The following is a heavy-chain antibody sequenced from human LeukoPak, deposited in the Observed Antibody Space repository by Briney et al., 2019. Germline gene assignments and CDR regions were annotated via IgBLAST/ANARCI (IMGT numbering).Heavy chain of an antibody. V-gene: IGHV3-53*01. CDR1: DFTVSRNY. CDR2: IYAGGST. CDR3: ARELPYGDYPNYYYYYGMDV. Sequence: GGSLRLSCAASDFTVSRNYMNWVRQAPGKGLEWVSLIYAGGSTFYAVSVKGRFTISRDNSKNTLYLQMNSLRAEDTAVYYCARELPYGDYPNYYYYYGMDVWGQGTTVTVSS. D-gene: IGHD4-17*01. J-gene: IGHJ6*02.